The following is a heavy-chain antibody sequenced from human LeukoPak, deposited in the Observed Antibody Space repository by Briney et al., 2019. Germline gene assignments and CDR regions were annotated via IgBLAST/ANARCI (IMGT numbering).Heavy chain of an antibody. CDR3: AREGYSYGYSYFDY. CDR1: GGSISSYY. D-gene: IGHD5-18*01. V-gene: IGHV4-4*07. Sequence: PSETLSLTCTVSGGSISSYYWSWIRQPAGKGLEWIGRIYTSGSTNYNLSLKSRVTMSVDTSKNQFSLKLSSVTAADTAVYYCAREGYSYGYSYFDYWGQGTLVTVSS. CDR2: IYTSGST. J-gene: IGHJ4*02.